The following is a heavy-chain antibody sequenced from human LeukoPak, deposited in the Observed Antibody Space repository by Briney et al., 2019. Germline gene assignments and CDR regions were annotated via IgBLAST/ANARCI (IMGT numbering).Heavy chain of an antibody. Sequence: PGGSLRLSCAASGFIFSSYWMSWVRQAPGKGLEWVAFIRYDGSNKYYADSVKGRFTISRDNSKNTLYLQMNSLRAEDTAVYYCAKDLRGSSGWTWYYYYYGMDVWGQGTTVTVSS. CDR2: IRYDGSNK. J-gene: IGHJ6*02. CDR3: AKDLRGSSGWTWYYYYYGMDV. D-gene: IGHD6-19*01. CDR1: GFIFSSYW. V-gene: IGHV3-30*02.